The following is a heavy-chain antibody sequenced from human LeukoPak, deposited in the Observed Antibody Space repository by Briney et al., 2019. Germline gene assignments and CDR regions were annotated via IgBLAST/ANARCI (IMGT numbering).Heavy chain of an antibody. J-gene: IGHJ5*02. CDR1: GGSINTNNYY. V-gene: IGHV2-5*02. Sequence: TLSLTCTVSGGSINTNNYYWGWIRQPPGKALEWLALIYWDDVKRYSPSLKSRLTITKDTSKNQAVLTMTNMDPVDTATYYCALAGYYYDSSGPNWFDPWGQGTLVTVSS. D-gene: IGHD3-22*01. CDR2: IYWDDVK. CDR3: ALAGYYYDSSGPNWFDP.